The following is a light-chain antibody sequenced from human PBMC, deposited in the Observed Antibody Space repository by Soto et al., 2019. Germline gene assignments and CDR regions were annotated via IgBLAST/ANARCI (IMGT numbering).Light chain of an antibody. CDR3: SSYTSSSTPHVV. CDR1: SSDVGGYNY. Sequence: QSALTQPASVSGSPGQSITISCTGTSSDVGGYNYVSWYQQHPGKAPKLMIYEVSNRPSGVSNRFSGSKSGNTASLTISGLQAEDEADYYCSSYTSSSTPHVVFGGGTKLTVL. V-gene: IGLV2-14*01. J-gene: IGLJ2*01. CDR2: EVS.